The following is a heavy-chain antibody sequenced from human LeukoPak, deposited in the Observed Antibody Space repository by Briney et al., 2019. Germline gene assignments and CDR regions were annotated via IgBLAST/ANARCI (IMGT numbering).Heavy chain of an antibody. D-gene: IGHD4-17*01. CDR1: GFTFSSYG. Sequence: PGGSLRLSCAASGFTFSSYGMHWVRQAPGEGLELVAFIRYDGSNKYYADSVKGRFTISRDNSKNTLYLQMNSLRAEDTAVYYCAKETPTTVTSPFQHWGQGTLVTVSS. V-gene: IGHV3-30*02. CDR3: AKETPTTVTSPFQH. CDR2: IRYDGSNK. J-gene: IGHJ1*01.